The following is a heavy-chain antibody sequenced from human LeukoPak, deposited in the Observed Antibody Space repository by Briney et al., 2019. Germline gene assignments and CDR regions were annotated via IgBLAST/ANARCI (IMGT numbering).Heavy chain of an antibody. V-gene: IGHV3-43*02. CDR2: ISGDGGST. J-gene: IGHJ4*02. D-gene: IGHD5-18*01. CDR1: GFTFDDYA. CDR3: AKAVGGYSYAYYFDY. Sequence: GGSLRLSCAASGFTFDDYAMHWVRQAPGKGLEWVSLISGDGGSTYYADSVKGRFTISRDNSKNSLYLQMNSLRTEDTALYYCAKAVGGYSYAYYFDYWGQGTLVTVSS.